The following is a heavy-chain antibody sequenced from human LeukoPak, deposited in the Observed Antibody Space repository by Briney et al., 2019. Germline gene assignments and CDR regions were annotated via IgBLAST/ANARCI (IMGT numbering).Heavy chain of an antibody. CDR3: ARSTGYSIYYFDY. CDR2: IYNSGST. Sequence: PSETLSLTCTVSGGSISSYYWSWIRQPPGKGLEWIGYIYNSGSTNYNPSLKSRVTISVDTSKNQFSLKLSSVTAADTAVYYCARSTGYSIYYFDYWGQGTLATVSS. J-gene: IGHJ4*02. CDR1: GGSISSYY. D-gene: IGHD6-13*01. V-gene: IGHV4-59*01.